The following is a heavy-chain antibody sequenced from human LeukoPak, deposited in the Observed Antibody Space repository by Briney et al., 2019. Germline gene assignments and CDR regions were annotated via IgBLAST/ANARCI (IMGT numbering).Heavy chain of an antibody. Sequence: GGCLRLSCAASGFTFSSYSMNWVRQAPGKGLEWVSSISSSSSYIYYADSVKGRFTISRDNAKNSLYLQMNSLRAEDTAVYYCASLYDFWSGDAFDIWGQGTMVTVSS. J-gene: IGHJ3*02. CDR3: ASLYDFWSGDAFDI. D-gene: IGHD3-3*01. CDR1: GFTFSSYS. CDR2: ISSSSSYI. V-gene: IGHV3-21*01.